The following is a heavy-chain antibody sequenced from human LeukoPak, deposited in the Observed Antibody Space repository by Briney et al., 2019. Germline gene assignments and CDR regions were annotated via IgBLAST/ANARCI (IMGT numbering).Heavy chain of an antibody. CDR2: INHSGST. D-gene: IGHD5-18*01. V-gene: IGHV4-34*01. CDR1: GGSFSGYY. Sequence: PSETLSLTCAVYGGSFSGYYWSWIRQPPGKGLEWIGEINHSGSTNYNPSLKRRVTISVDTSKNQFSLKLSSVTAADTAVYYCARGSLGYSYGPDYWGQGTLVTVSS. CDR3: ARGSLGYSYGPDY. J-gene: IGHJ4*02.